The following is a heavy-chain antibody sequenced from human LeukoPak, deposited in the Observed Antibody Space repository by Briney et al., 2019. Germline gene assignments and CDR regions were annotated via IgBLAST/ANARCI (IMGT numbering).Heavy chain of an antibody. V-gene: IGHV2-26*01. CDR3: ARYLVGAHEAFDI. CDR1: GFSLSNARMG. Sequence: SGPTLVNPTETLTLTCTVSGFSLSNARMGVSWIRQPPGKALEWLADIFSNDEKSYSTSLKSRLTISKDTSKSQVVLTMTNMDPVDTATYYCARYLVGAHEAFDIWGQGTVVTVSS. D-gene: IGHD1-26*01. CDR2: IFSNDEK. J-gene: IGHJ3*02.